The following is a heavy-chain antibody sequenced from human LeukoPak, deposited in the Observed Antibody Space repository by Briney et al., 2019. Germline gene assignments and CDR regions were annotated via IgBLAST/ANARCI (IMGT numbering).Heavy chain of an antibody. CDR1: GGSLSGYY. V-gene: IGHV4-34*01. CDR2: INHSGST. CDR3: ARGEGLWFDP. Sequence: SETLSLTCAVYGGSLSGYYWNWIRQPPGKGLEWIGEINHSGSTNYNPSLKSRVTISVDTSKNKFSLKLSSVTAADTAVYYCARGEGLWFDPWGQGTLVTVSS. J-gene: IGHJ5*02.